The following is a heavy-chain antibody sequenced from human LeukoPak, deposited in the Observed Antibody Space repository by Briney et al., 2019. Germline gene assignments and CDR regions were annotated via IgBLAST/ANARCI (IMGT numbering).Heavy chain of an antibody. V-gene: IGHV4-61*01. D-gene: IGHD1-20*01. J-gene: IGHJ4*02. CDR3: ARDSAGITGTQN. CDR1: GGSVSSGSYY. CDR2: IYYSGST. Sequence: PSETLSLTCTVSGGSVSSGSYYWSWIRQPPGKGLEWIGYIYYSGSTNYNPSLKSRVTISVDTSRNQFSLKLNSVTAADTAVYYCARDSAGITGTQNWGQGTLVTVSS.